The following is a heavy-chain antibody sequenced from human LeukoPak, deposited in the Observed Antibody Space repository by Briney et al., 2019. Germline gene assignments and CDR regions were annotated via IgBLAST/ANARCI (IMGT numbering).Heavy chain of an antibody. CDR2: IYPGDSET. Sequence: GESLKISCQGSGYSFTTYWIAWVRQMPGKGLEWMAIIYPGDSETRYSPSFEGQVTISADKSIATAYLEWRSLKASDTAMYYCARGKGYCSSGTCGIFDYWGQGTLVTVSS. J-gene: IGHJ4*02. CDR1: GYSFTTYW. CDR3: ARGKGYCSSGTCGIFDY. D-gene: IGHD2-15*01. V-gene: IGHV5-51*01.